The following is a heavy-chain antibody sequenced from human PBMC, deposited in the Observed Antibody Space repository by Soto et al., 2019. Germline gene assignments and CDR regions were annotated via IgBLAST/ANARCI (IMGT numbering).Heavy chain of an antibody. J-gene: IGHJ5*02. CDR1: GFTFSSYA. V-gene: IGHV1-46*01. CDR3: ARSSGGNFGIIIEGSNWFDP. CDR2: INPHGGST. D-gene: IGHD3-3*01. Sequence: GGSLRLSCAASGFTFSSYAMSWVRQAPGQGLEWMGVINPHGGSTKYAQKFQGRVTMTRDTSRSTVYMELRSLRSDDTAIYYCARSSGGNFGIIIEGSNWFDPWGQGTLVTVS.